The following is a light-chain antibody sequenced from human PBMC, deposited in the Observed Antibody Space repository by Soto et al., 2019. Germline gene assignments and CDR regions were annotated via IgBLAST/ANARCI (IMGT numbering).Light chain of an antibody. J-gene: IGLJ1*01. Sequence: QSVLSQPPSVSGAPGQRVTISCTGSSSYIGAGYDAHWFQQVPGTAPKLLIYGSTNRPSGVPDRFSGSKSGTSASLAITGLQAEDEADYYCQSYDSSLGGNYVFGTGTKLTVL. CDR3: QSYDSSLGGNYV. CDR2: GST. CDR1: SSYIGAGYD. V-gene: IGLV1-40*01.